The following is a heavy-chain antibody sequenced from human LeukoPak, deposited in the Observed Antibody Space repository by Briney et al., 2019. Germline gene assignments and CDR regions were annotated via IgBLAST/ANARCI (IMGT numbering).Heavy chain of an antibody. CDR1: GASISTSAYY. CDR3: AKSGGYGLIDY. Sequence: PSETLSLTCSVSGASISTSAYYWGWIRQPPGKGLEWIGSIYYSGSTYYSASLKSRVTISIDTSKNQFSLRLSSVTAADTAVYYCAKSGGYGLIDYWGQGTLVTVSS. D-gene: IGHD1-26*01. V-gene: IGHV4-39*01. CDR2: IYYSGST. J-gene: IGHJ4*02.